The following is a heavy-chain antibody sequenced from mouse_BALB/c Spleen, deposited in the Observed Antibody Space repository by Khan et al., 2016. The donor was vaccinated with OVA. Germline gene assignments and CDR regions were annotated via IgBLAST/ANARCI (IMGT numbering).Heavy chain of an antibody. V-gene: IGHV1-7*01. Sequence: QVQLKQSGAELAKPGASVKMSCKASGYTFTSYWMHWVKQRPGQGLEWIGYINPTSGYTDYNEKFKDKATLSPDKSSSTPYMQLSSLTSEDSEVYCCTRDRIDYWGQGTTLTVSS. CDR2: INPTSGYT. D-gene: IGHD2-14*01. J-gene: IGHJ2*01. CDR3: TRDRIDY. CDR1: GYTFTSYW.